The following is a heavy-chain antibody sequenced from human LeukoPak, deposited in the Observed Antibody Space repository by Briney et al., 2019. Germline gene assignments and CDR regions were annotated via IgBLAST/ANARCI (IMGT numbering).Heavy chain of an antibody. CDR1: DDSFSSHY. D-gene: IGHD4-17*01. J-gene: IGHJ3*02. CDR3: ARDLVTVTKGFDI. Sequence: MPSETLSLTCAVSDDSFSSHYWTWIRQPPGKGLEWIGCISYIGSTNYNPSLKSRVTISIDTSKNQFSLKLTSVTAADTAVYYCARDLVTVTKGFDIWGQGTMVSVSS. V-gene: IGHV4-59*11. CDR2: ISYIGST.